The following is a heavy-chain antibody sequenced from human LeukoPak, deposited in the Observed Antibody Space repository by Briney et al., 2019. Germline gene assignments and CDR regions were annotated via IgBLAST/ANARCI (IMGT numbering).Heavy chain of an antibody. V-gene: IGHV4-34*01. CDR2: INHSGGT. D-gene: IGHD3-10*01. Sequence: SSETMSLTCAVYGGSFSGYYWSWIRQPPGKGLEWGGEINHSGGTNYNPSLKSRVTISVDTSKNQFSLKLSSVTAADTAVYYCARAPYYYGSGTVNAFDIWGQGTMVTVSS. CDR3: ARAPYYYGSGTVNAFDI. CDR1: GGSFSGYY. J-gene: IGHJ3*02.